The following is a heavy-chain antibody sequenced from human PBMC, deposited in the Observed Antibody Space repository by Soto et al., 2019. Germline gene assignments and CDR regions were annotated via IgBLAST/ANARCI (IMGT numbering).Heavy chain of an antibody. D-gene: IGHD2-2*01. Sequence: PSETLSLTCTVSGSTVSSNSYYWSWIRQPPGKGLEWIGYIDYSGSTKYNPSLKSRVTISVDTSKNQFSLKLSSVTTADTAVYYCARAGRRYCSIGTCYIFDYWGQGTQVTVSS. J-gene: IGHJ4*02. CDR1: GSTVSSNSYY. V-gene: IGHV4-61*01. CDR3: ARAGRRYCSIGTCYIFDY. CDR2: IDYSGST.